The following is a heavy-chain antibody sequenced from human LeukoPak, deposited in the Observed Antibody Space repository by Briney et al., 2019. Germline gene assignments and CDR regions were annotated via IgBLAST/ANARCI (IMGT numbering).Heavy chain of an antibody. J-gene: IGHJ4*02. CDR2: MNPNSGNT. V-gene: IGHV1-8*01. CDR3: ARGRFSYGSGYVYYFDY. Sequence: ASVKVPCKASGYTFTSYDINWVRQATGQGLEWMGWMNPNSGNTGYAQKFQGRVTMTRNTSISTAYMELSSLRSEDTAVYYCARGRFSYGSGYVYYFDYWGQGTLVSVS. CDR1: GYTFTSYD. D-gene: IGHD3-10*01.